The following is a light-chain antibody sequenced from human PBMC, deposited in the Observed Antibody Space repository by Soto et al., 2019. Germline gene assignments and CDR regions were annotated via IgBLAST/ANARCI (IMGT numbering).Light chain of an antibody. CDR3: QQYVSSPTT. J-gene: IGKJ1*01. CDR2: GAS. CDR1: QSVSTGY. Sequence: VLTQSPGTLSLSPGERATLSCRASQSVSTGYLAWYQQKPGQAPRLLIFGASSRATGIPDRFIGSGSGTDFTLTISRLEPEDFAVYYCQQYVSSPTTFGQGTKVEIK. V-gene: IGKV3-20*01.